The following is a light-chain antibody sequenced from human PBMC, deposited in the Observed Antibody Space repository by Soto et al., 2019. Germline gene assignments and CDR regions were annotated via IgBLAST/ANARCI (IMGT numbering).Light chain of an antibody. CDR2: GAS. CDR3: QKYDTAPLT. V-gene: IGKV1-27*01. J-gene: IGKJ4*01. Sequence: DIQVTQSPSSLSASLGDRVSITCRASRDISNYLAWYHQKPGHVPRLLISGASTLHSGVPSRFSGSGSGSDFTLTITSLQPEDIATYFCQKYDTAPLTFGGGTKVDIK. CDR1: RDISNY.